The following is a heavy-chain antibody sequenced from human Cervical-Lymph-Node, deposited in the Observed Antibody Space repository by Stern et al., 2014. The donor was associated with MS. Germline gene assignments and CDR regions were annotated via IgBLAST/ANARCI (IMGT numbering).Heavy chain of an antibody. CDR1: GFSFSNAW. CDR2: IKSKTDGGTT. Sequence: EVQLVESGGGLVKPGGSLRLSCAASGFSFSNAWMSWVRQAPGKGLEWGGRIKSKTDGGTTDYAAPVKGRFTISRDDSKNTLYLQMNSLKTEDTAVYYCTTPTRDGWHDAPFDYWGQGTLVTVSS. V-gene: IGHV3-15*01. D-gene: IGHD1-1*01. CDR3: TTPTRDGWHDAPFDY. J-gene: IGHJ4*02.